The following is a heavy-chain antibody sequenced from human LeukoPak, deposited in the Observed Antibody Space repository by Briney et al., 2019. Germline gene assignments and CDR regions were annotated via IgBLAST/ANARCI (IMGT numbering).Heavy chain of an antibody. V-gene: IGHV1-69*13. J-gene: IGHJ4*02. CDR3: AAQLNYYDSSGHPNNYFDY. D-gene: IGHD3-22*01. Sequence: GASVKVSCKASGGTFSSYAISWVRQAPGQGLEWMGGIIPIFGTANYAQKFQGRVTITADESTSTAYMELSSLRSDDTAVYYCAAQLNYYDSSGHPNNYFDYWGQGTLVTVSS. CDR1: GGTFSSYA. CDR2: IIPIFGTA.